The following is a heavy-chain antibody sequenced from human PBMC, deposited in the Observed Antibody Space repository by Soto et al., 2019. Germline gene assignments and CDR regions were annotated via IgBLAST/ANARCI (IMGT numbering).Heavy chain of an antibody. Sequence: EVQLVEPGGGLVQPGGSLRLSCAASVFTFSSYWMSWVRQAPGKGLEWVANIKQDGSEKYYVDSVKGRFTISRDNAKNSLYLQMNSLRAEDTAVYYCARDRVVQQYWYCDLWGRGTLVTVSS. CDR1: VFTFSSYW. V-gene: IGHV3-7*01. CDR2: IKQDGSEK. J-gene: IGHJ2*01. CDR3: ARDRVVQQYWYCDL. D-gene: IGHD1-1*01.